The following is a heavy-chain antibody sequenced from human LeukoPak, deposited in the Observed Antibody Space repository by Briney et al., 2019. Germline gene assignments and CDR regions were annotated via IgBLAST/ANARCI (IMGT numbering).Heavy chain of an antibody. V-gene: IGHV3-23*01. CDR2: ISGSGGST. CDR1: GSTFSSYA. Sequence: GGSLRLSCAASGSTFSSYAMSWVRQAPGKGLEWVSVISGSGGSTYYADSVKGRFTISRDNSKNTLYLQMNSLRAEDTAVYYCAKGRLRVVVFDYWGQGTLVTVSS. CDR3: AKGRLRVVVFDY. D-gene: IGHD2-15*01. J-gene: IGHJ4*02.